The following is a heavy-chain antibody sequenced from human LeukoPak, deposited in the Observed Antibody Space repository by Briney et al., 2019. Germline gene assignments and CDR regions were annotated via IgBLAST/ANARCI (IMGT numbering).Heavy chain of an antibody. D-gene: IGHD2-2*01. CDR3: ARDSLEYQLLLGGDAFDI. CDR2: INWNGGST. Sequence: GSLRLSCAASGFTFDDYGMSWVRQAPGKGLEWVSGINWNGGSTGYADSVKGRFTISRDNAKNSLYLQMNSLRAEDTALYYCARDSLEYQLLLGGDAFDIWGQGTMVTISS. CDR1: GFTFDDYG. J-gene: IGHJ3*02. V-gene: IGHV3-20*04.